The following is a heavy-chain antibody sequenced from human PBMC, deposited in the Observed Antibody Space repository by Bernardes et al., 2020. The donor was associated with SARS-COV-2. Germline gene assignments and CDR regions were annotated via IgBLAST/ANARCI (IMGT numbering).Heavy chain of an antibody. CDR3: ARVDCSSTSCPTAGWFDP. Sequence: SETLSLTCTVSGGSVISGTYFWNWIRQPPGKGLEWIGYIYYSGSTNYNPSLKSRVTISLDTSKDQFSLKVGSVTAADTAVYYCARVDCSSTSCPTAGWFDPWGQGTLVTVSS. V-gene: IGHV4-61*01. J-gene: IGHJ5*02. CDR2: IYYSGST. CDR1: GGSVISGTYF. D-gene: IGHD2-2*01.